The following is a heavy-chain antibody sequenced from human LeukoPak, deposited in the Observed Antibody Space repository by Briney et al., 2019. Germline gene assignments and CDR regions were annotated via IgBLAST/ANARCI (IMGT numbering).Heavy chain of an antibody. CDR3: ARDYCSGGSCYSFDY. Sequence: GGSLRLSCAASGFTFSSYSMNWARQAPGKGLEWVSSISSSSSYIYYADSVKGRFTISRDNAKNSLYLQMNSLRAEDTAVYYCARDYCSGGSCYSFDYWGQGTLVTVFS. CDR1: GFTFSSYS. D-gene: IGHD2-15*01. J-gene: IGHJ4*02. CDR2: ISSSSSYI. V-gene: IGHV3-21*01.